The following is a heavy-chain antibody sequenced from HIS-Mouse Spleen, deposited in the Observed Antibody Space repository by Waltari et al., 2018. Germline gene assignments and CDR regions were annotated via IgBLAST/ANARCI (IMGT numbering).Heavy chain of an antibody. CDR3: ARDSRSWYPDAFDI. J-gene: IGHJ3*02. Sequence: EVQLVESGGGLVQPGGSLRLSCAASGFTFSSYWMSWVRQAPGKGLEWVANIKQDGSEKYYVDSVKGRFTISRDNAKNSLYLQMNSLRAEDTAVYYCARDSRSWYPDAFDIWGQGTMVTVSS. D-gene: IGHD6-13*01. CDR1: GFTFSSYW. CDR2: IKQDGSEK. V-gene: IGHV3-7*01.